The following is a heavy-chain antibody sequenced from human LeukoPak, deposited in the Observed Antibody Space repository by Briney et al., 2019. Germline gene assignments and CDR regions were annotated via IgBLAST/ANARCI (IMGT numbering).Heavy chain of an antibody. CDR3: ARGFRNYEFDY. CDR2: IYYSGST. Sequence: PSETLSLTCTVSGGSISSYYWSWIRQPPGKGLEWIGYIYYSGSTNYNSSLKSRVTISVDTSKNQFSLKLSSVTAADTAVYYCARGFRNYEFDYWGQGTLVTVSS. V-gene: IGHV4-59*01. CDR1: GGSISSYY. J-gene: IGHJ4*02. D-gene: IGHD1-7*01.